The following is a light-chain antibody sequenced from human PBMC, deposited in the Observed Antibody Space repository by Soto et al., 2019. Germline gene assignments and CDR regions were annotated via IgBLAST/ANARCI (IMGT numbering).Light chain of an antibody. CDR2: GAS. CDR1: QTISSNS. Sequence: EIVLTQSPGTLSLSPGESATLSCRASQTISSNSLAWYQQKPGQAPRLLIYGASSRATGIPDRFSGSGSGTDFTLPISRLEPEDFAVYYCQQYGSSPPVTFGQGTKLEIK. CDR3: QQYGSSPPVT. V-gene: IGKV3-20*01. J-gene: IGKJ2*01.